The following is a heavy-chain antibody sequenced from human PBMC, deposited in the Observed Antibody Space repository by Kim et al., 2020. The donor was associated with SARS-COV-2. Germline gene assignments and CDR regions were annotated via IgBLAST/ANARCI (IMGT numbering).Heavy chain of an antibody. CDR2: ISWDGGSI. CDR1: GFTFDDYT. J-gene: IGHJ6*02. V-gene: IGHV3-43*01. Sequence: GGSLRLSCAASGFTFDDYTMNWVRQAPGKGLEWVSHISWDGGSIYYADSVKGRFTISRDNSKNSLYLQMNSLRTEDTALYYCAKDMISMNYYGSGSRGAQYYYSCYGMNVWGQGTSVTVSS. CDR3: AKDMISMNYYGSGSRGAQYYYSCYGMNV. D-gene: IGHD3-10*01.